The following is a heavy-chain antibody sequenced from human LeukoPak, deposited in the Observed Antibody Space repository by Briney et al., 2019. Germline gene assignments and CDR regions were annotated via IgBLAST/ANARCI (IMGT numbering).Heavy chain of an antibody. J-gene: IGHJ3*02. V-gene: IGHV4-39*01. CDR1: GGSISSSSYY. D-gene: IGHD3-10*01. CDR3: ARQGGGITMVRGSPSGFDI. CDR2: IYYSGST. Sequence: SETLSLTCTVSGGSISSSSYYWGWIRQPPGKGLEWIGSIYYSGSTYYNPSLKSRVTISVDTSKSQFSLKLSSVTAADTAVYYCARQGGGITMVRGSPSGFDIWGQGTMVTVSS.